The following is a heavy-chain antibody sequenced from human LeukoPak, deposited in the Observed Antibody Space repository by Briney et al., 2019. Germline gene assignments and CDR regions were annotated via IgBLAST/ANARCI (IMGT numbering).Heavy chain of an antibody. CDR2: INTDGSST. CDR1: GFTFSSYW. J-gene: IGHJ6*03. Sequence: GGSLRLSCAASGFTFSSYWMHWVRQAPGKGLVWVSRINTDGSSTSYADSVKGRFTISRDNAKNSLYLQMNSLRAEDTALYYCARLYCSSTSCHTLHYYYMDVWGKGTTVTVSS. V-gene: IGHV3-74*01. D-gene: IGHD2-2*02. CDR3: ARLYCSSTSCHTLHYYYMDV.